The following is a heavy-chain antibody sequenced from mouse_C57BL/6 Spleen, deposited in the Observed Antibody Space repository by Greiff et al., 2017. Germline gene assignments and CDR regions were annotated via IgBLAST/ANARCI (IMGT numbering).Heavy chain of an antibody. V-gene: IGHV1-64*01. D-gene: IGHD2-3*01. Sequence: QVQLQQPGAELVKPGASVQLSCKASGYTFTSYWMHWVKQRPGQGLEWIGMIHPNSGSTNYNEKFKSKATLTVDKSSSTAYMQLSSLTSEDSAVYYCARSYDGYYVGYWYCDVWGTGTTVTVSS. CDR1: GYTFTSYW. CDR3: ARSYDGYYVGYWYCDV. CDR2: IHPNSGST. J-gene: IGHJ1*03.